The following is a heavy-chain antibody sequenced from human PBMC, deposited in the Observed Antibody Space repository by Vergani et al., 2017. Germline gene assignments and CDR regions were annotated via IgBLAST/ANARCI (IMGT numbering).Heavy chain of an antibody. J-gene: IGHJ4*02. CDR3: TRHTTYTDS. CDR1: EYSFGNYW. D-gene: IGHD1-1*01. Sequence: EVELVQSGPEMRKPGESLKIPCKGSEYSFGNYWIGWVRQMHGKGLEWMGLIYPAYSDTRYSPSVQGQVTIPADKSISTAFLQWDSLKASDTALYYCTRHTTYTDSWGQGTLVTVSS. V-gene: IGHV5-51*01. CDR2: IYPAYSDT.